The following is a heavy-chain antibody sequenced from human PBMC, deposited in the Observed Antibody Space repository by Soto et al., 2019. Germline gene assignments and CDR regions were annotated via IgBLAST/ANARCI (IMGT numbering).Heavy chain of an antibody. CDR2: INHSGST. CDR3: ARRDSSSWYWFDA. CDR1: GGSFSGYY. Sequence: SETLSLTCAVYGGSFSGYYWSWIRQPPGKGLEWIGEINHSGSTNYNPSLKSRVNIAVDKSKNQLSLKMFSVTAADTAVFYCARRDSSSWYWFDAWGQGTLVIVSS. J-gene: IGHJ5*02. V-gene: IGHV4-34*01. D-gene: IGHD6-13*01.